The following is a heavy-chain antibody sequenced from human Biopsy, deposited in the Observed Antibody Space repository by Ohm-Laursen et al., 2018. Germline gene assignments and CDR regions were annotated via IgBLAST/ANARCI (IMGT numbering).Heavy chain of an antibody. CDR2: IWYDGTDK. D-gene: IGHD3-10*01. J-gene: IGHJ6*03. V-gene: IGHV3-33*01. CDR1: GFTFSGYG. Sequence: SLRLSCAASGFTFSGYGMHWVRPAPGKGLEWVAVIWYDGTDKFYADSVKGRFTISRDNSKNTLYLHMNSLRAADTAVYYCARDRYYGSENYFSHYNMDVWGQGTTVTVS. CDR3: ARDRYYGSENYFSHYNMDV.